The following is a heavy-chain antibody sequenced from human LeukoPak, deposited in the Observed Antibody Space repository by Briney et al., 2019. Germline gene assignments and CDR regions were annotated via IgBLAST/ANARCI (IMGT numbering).Heavy chain of an antibody. Sequence: GGSLRLSCGASGFTFNAFGVHWVRQASGKGLEWVGHIAGKADNYVTLYAASVKGRFIISRDDSQNTAYLQMTSLKPEDTAVYYCAKNYISYDSSGYSGSYYYYMHVWGKGTAVTVSS. CDR1: GFTFNAFG. CDR3: AKNYISYDSSGYSGSYYYYMHV. CDR2: IAGKADNYVT. V-gene: IGHV3-73*01. J-gene: IGHJ6*03. D-gene: IGHD3-22*01.